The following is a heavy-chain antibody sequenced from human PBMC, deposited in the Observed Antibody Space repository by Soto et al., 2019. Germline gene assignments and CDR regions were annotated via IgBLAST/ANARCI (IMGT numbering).Heavy chain of an antibody. D-gene: IGHD2-15*01. CDR3: ARGLGVVVAATGAFDI. CDR2: IIPILGMA. Sequence: ASVKVSCKASGGTFSSYTISWVRQAPGQGLEWMGRIIPILGMANYAQKFQGRVTITADKSTSTAYMELSSLRSEDTAVYYCARGLGVVVAATGAFDIWGQGTMVTVSS. V-gene: IGHV1-69*02. CDR1: GGTFSSYT. J-gene: IGHJ3*02.